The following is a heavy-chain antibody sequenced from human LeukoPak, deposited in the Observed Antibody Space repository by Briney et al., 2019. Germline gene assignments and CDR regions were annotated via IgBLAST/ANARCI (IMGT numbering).Heavy chain of an antibody. V-gene: IGHV3-21*01. Sequence: GGSLRLSCAASGFTFSTYNMNWVRQAPGKGLEWVSSISTSSSYIYYADSVKGRFTISRDNAKNSLYPQMNSLRAEDTAVYYCARDFHRRLYDSSAYHPYWGQGTLVTVSS. CDR3: ARDFHRRLYDSSAYHPY. J-gene: IGHJ4*02. CDR2: ISTSSSYI. CDR1: GFTFSTYN. D-gene: IGHD3-22*01.